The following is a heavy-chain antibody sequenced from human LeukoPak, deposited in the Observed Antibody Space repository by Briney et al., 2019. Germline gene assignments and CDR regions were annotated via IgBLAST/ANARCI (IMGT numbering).Heavy chain of an antibody. D-gene: IGHD5/OR15-5a*01. CDR1: GFTFSDSA. Sequence: GGSLRLSCAASGFTFSDSAMHWVRQASGKGPEWVGRIRSKPHNYATAYDASVKGRFTPSRDDSENTAFLQMNSLRTEDTAVYYCTPVVGDMVFTNAYWGQGTLVTVSS. J-gene: IGHJ4*02. CDR3: TPVVGDMVFTNAY. V-gene: IGHV3-73*01. CDR2: IRSKPHNYAT.